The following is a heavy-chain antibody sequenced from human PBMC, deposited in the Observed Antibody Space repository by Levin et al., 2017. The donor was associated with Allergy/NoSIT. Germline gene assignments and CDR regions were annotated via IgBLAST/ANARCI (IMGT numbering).Heavy chain of an antibody. CDR3: ATDRGIKLWEYFFDF. CDR1: GFTFSNYV. D-gene: IGHD3-10*01. CDR2: ISDDGSTK. V-gene: IGHV3-30-3*01. Sequence: PGGSLRLSCAASGFTFSNYVMHWVRQAPGKGLEWVAFISDDGSTKYYADSVKGRFTISRDNSKNTLFLQMNSLRPEDTAVYYCATDRGIKLWEYFFDFWGQGTMVTVSS. J-gene: IGHJ4*02.